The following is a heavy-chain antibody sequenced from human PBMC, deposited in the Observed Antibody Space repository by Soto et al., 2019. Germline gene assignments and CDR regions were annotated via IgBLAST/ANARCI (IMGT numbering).Heavy chain of an antibody. J-gene: IGHJ4*02. CDR1: GYTFTGYY. CDR2: INPNSGGT. CDR3: ARDWELTGDLGEDY. Sequence: ASVKVSCKASGYTFTGYYMHWVRQAPGQGLEWMGWINPNSGGTNYAQKFQGRVTMTRDTSISTAYMELSRLRSDDTAVYYCARDWELTGDLGEDYWGQGTLVTVSS. D-gene: IGHD7-27*01. V-gene: IGHV1-2*02.